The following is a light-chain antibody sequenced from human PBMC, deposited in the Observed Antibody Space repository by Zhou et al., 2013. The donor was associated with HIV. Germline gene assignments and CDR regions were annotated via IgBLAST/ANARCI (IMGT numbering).Light chain of an antibody. CDR3: QQYGSSPTT. CDR2: GAS. J-gene: IGKJ4*01. CDR1: QIVSSRY. Sequence: EIVLTQSPGTLSLSPGERATLSCRASQIVSSRYLAWYQQKPGQAPRLLIYGASSRATGIPDRFSGSGSGRDFTLTISRLEPEDFAVYYCQQYGSSPTTFGGGTKVEMK. V-gene: IGKV3-20*01.